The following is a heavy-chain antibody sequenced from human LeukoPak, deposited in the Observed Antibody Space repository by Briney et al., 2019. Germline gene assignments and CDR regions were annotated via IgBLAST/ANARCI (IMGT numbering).Heavy chain of an antibody. CDR3: ARDEVGYDSSGYLFDY. CDR2: ISSSTTTI. Sequence: GGSLRLPCAASGFTFSTYSMNWVRQAPGQVLEWVAYISSSTTTIYYAGSVKGRFTISRDNAKNALYLQMNSLRAEDTAVYYCARDEVGYDSSGYLFDYWGQGTLVTVSS. CDR1: GFTFSTYS. J-gene: IGHJ4*02. V-gene: IGHV3-48*01. D-gene: IGHD3-22*01.